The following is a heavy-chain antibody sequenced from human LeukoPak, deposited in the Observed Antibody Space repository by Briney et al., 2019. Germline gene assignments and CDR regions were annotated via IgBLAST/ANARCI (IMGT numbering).Heavy chain of an antibody. Sequence: PGGSLRLSCAASGFTFSSYAMSWVRQAPGKGLEWVSAISGSGGSTYYADSVKGRFTISRDNSKNSLYLQMNSLRAEDTAVYYCAKDRHGYYYDSSGYYYFDYWGQGTLVTVSS. CDR2: ISGSGGST. D-gene: IGHD3-22*01. CDR3: AKDRHGYYYDSSGYYYFDY. CDR1: GFTFSSYA. V-gene: IGHV3-23*01. J-gene: IGHJ4*02.